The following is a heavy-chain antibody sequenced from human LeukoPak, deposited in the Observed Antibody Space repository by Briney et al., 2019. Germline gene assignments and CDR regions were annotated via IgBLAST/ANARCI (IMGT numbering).Heavy chain of an antibody. CDR2: ISSSSSYI. CDR1: GFTFSGYS. D-gene: IGHD3-9*01. J-gene: IGHJ4*02. V-gene: IGHV3-21*01. Sequence: TAGGSLRLSCAASGFTFSGYSMNWVRQAPGKGLEWVSSISSSSSYIYYADSVKGRFTISRDNAKNSLYLQMNSLRAEDTAVYYCARGVVRYFDYWGQGALVTVSS. CDR3: ARGVVRYFDY.